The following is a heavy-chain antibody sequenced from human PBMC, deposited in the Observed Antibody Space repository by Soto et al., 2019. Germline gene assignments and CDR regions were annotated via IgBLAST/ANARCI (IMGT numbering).Heavy chain of an antibody. D-gene: IGHD3-10*01. CDR1: GFTFSSYG. Sequence: PGGSLRLSCAASGFTFSSYGMDWVRHAPGKGLEGVAGVSGSGGSTYYADSVKGRFTTSRDNSKNTLYLQMNSLRAEDTAVYYCARAPQDYYGSNWFDPWGQGTLVTVSS. CDR3: ARAPQDYYGSNWFDP. V-gene: IGHV3-23*01. CDR2: VSGSGGST. J-gene: IGHJ5*02.